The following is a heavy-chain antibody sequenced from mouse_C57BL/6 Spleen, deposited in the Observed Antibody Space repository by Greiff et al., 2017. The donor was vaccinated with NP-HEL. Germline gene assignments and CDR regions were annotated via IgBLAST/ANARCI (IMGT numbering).Heavy chain of an antibody. V-gene: IGHV1-64*01. CDR3: ASYYGNYVGFDY. CDR2: IHPNSGST. CDR1: GYTFTSYW. J-gene: IGHJ2*01. Sequence: QVQLQQPGAELVKPGASVKLSCKASGYTFTSYWMHWVKQRPGQGLEWIGMIHPNSGSTNYNEKFKSKATLTVDKSSSTAYMQLSSLTSEDSAVYYCASYYGNYVGFDYWGQGTTLTVSS. D-gene: IGHD2-1*01.